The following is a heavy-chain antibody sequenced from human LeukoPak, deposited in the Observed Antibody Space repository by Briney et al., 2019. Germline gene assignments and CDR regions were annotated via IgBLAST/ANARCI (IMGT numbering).Heavy chain of an antibody. D-gene: IGHD2-2*01. V-gene: IGHV4-38-2*01. Sequence: SETLSLTCAVSGYSISSGFHWGWIRQPPGKGLEWIGSIYHSGSTYYNPSLKSRVAISVDTSKNQFSLKLSSVTAADTAVYYCARVIGSDTRDYYLGYWGQGTLVTVYS. CDR3: ARVIGSDTRDYYLGY. CDR2: IYHSGST. CDR1: GYSISSGFH. J-gene: IGHJ4*02.